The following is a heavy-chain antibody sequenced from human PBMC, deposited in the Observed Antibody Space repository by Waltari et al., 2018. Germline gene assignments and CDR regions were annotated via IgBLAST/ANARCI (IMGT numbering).Heavy chain of an antibody. J-gene: IGHJ4*02. CDR2: INPNSGGT. CDR1: GYTFTGYY. Sequence: QVQLVQSGAEVKKPGASVKVSCKASGYTFTGYYMHRVRQAPGQGLECRGWINPNSGGTNYAQKFQGRITMTRDTSISTAYMELSRLRSDDTAVYYCASPSIAAAGSPLDYWGQGTLVTVSS. D-gene: IGHD6-13*01. V-gene: IGHV1-2*02. CDR3: ASPSIAAAGSPLDY.